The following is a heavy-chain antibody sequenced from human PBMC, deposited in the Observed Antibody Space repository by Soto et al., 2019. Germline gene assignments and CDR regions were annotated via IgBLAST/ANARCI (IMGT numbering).Heavy chain of an antibody. V-gene: IGHV4-31*03. D-gene: IGHD6-6*01. Sequence: PSETLSLTCTVSGGSISSGGYYWTWIRQHPGKGLEWIGYIYYSGSTYYNPSLKSRVTISVDTSKNQFSLKLSSVTAADTAVYYCAGGIAARPLGYWGQGTLVTVSS. J-gene: IGHJ4*02. CDR2: IYYSGST. CDR3: AGGIAARPLGY. CDR1: GGSISSGGYY.